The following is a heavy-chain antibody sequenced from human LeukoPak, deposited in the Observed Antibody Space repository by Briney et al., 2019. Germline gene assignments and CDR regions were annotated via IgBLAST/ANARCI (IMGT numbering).Heavy chain of an antibody. Sequence: GGSLRLSCAASGFTFSTYAMSWVRQAPGKGLEWVSYISSSGNSIYYADSVKGRFTISRDNAKNSLYLQMNSLRAGDTAVYYCAREIGLRIDFWGQGTLVTVSS. CDR3: AREIGLRIDF. D-gene: IGHD5/OR15-5a*01. V-gene: IGHV3-48*03. J-gene: IGHJ4*02. CDR2: ISSSGNSI. CDR1: GFTFSTYA.